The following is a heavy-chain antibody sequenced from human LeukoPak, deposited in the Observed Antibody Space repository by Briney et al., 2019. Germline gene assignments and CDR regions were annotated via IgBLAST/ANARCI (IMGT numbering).Heavy chain of an antibody. V-gene: IGHV3-48*01. CDR3: ASDMSTMIVVVRDAFDI. D-gene: IGHD3-22*01. J-gene: IGHJ3*02. CDR2: ISSSSSTI. Sequence: GGSLRLSCAASGFAFSSYSMNWVRQAPGKGLEWVSYISSSSSTIYYADSVKGRFTISRDNAKNSLYLQMNSLRAEDTAVYYCASDMSTMIVVVRDAFDIWGQGTMVTVSS. CDR1: GFAFSSYS.